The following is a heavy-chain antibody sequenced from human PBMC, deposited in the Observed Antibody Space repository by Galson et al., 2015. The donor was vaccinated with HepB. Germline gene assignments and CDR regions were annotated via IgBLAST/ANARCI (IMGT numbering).Heavy chain of an antibody. CDR3: ARSSRTGYSSGRGSPEVFYYGMDV. J-gene: IGHJ6*02. CDR1: GFSLSTSGMC. CDR2: IDWDDDK. D-gene: IGHD6-19*01. Sequence: PALVKPTQTLTLTCTFSGFSLSTSGMCVSWIRQPPGKALEWLARIDWDDDKYYSISLKTRLTISKDTSKNQVVLTMTNMDPVDTATYYCARSSRTGYSSGRGSPEVFYYGMDVWGQGTTVTVSS. V-gene: IGHV2-70*11.